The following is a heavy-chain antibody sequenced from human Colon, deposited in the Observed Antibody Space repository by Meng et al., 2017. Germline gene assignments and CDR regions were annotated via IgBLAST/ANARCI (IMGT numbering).Heavy chain of an antibody. CDR3: ARDRKHYGERGWFDP. J-gene: IGHJ5*02. V-gene: IGHV4-30-4*01. Sequence: QVTLQEAGPGPVQPSQTLSLTCTVSGGSISSGDYYWSWIRQPPGKGLEWIGYIYYSGSTYSNASLKSRVTISIDRSKNQFSLKLSSVTAADTAVYYCARDRKHYGERGWFDPWGQGTLVTVSS. CDR1: GGSISSGDYY. D-gene: IGHD4-17*01. CDR2: IYYSGST.